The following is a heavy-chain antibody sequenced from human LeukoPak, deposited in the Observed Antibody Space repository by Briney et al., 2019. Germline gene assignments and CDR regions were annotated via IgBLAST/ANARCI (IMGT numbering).Heavy chain of an antibody. J-gene: IGHJ4*02. CDR3: ARESSGYFY. V-gene: IGHV3-21*01. D-gene: IGHD3-22*01. Sequence: GGSLRLSCAASGFTFSSYSMNWVRQAPGKGLEWVSSISSSSSFRYYADSVKGRFTISRDNAKNSLYLQMNRLRAEDTAVYYCARESSGYFYWGQGTLVTSPQ. CDR2: ISSSSSFR. CDR1: GFTFSSYS.